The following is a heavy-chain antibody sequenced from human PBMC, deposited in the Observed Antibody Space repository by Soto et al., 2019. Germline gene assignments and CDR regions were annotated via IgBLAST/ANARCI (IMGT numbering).Heavy chain of an antibody. V-gene: IGHV3-30*18. Sequence: GGSLRLSCAASGFTFSSYGMHWVRQAPGKGLEWVAVISYDGSNKYYADSVKGRFTISRDNSKNTLYLQMNSLRAEDTAVYYCAKGGYTTGDDIDYWGQGTLVTVSS. CDR3: AKGGYTTGDDIDY. D-gene: IGHD1-1*01. CDR1: GFTFSSYG. CDR2: ISYDGSNK. J-gene: IGHJ4*02.